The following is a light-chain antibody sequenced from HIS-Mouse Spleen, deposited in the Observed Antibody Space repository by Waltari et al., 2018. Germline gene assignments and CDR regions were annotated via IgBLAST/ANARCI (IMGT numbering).Light chain of an antibody. J-gene: IGLJ2*01. CDR3: YSTDSSGNHRV. V-gene: IGLV3-10*01. Sequence: SYELTQPPSVSVSPGQTARITCSGDALPKKYAYWNQQKSGQAPVLGICEDSKRPSGIPERFSGSSSGTMATLTISGAQVGDEADYYCYSTDSSGNHRVFGGGTKLTVL. CDR2: EDS. CDR1: ALPKKY.